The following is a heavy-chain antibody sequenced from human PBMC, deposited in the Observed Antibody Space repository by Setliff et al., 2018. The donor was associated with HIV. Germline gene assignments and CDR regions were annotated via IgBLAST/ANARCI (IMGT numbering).Heavy chain of an antibody. V-gene: IGHV4-4*07. CDR1: GGSMSGYY. D-gene: IGHD5-12*01. Sequence: KTSETLSLTCSVSGGSMSGYYWNWIRQPAGKGLEWIGRIYSSGSTNHNPSLKSRVTMSVDTSKNQFSLKLSSVTAADTAVYYCARSRDGYNWAWFDPWGQGTLVTVSS. CDR3: ARSRDGYNWAWFDP. J-gene: IGHJ5*02. CDR2: IYSSGST.